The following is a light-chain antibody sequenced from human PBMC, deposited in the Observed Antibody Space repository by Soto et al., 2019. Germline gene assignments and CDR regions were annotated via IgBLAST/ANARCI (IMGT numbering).Light chain of an antibody. Sequence: EIVLTQSPGTLSLSPGERATLTCRASQSVSSSYLAWYQQRPGQAPRLLIYGASSRATGIQDKFSGSGSGTDFTLTISRLEPEDFAVYYCLQYGSSPLTFGGGTKVEIK. J-gene: IGKJ4*01. CDR2: GAS. CDR1: QSVSSSY. V-gene: IGKV3-20*01. CDR3: LQYGSSPLT.